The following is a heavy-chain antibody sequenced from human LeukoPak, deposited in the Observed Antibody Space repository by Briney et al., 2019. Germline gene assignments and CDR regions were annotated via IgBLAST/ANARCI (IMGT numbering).Heavy chain of an antibody. CDR2: IYSSAVT. CDR3: DNGFCSGGTCFDY. CDR1: VFPVSSNY. Sequence: GGSLRLSCAPYVFPVSSNYMTWVRQAPGKGLEWVSLIYSSAVTDYADSVKGRFTISVDNQKNMMYLQIIRERHTDMSVYYCDNGFCSGGTCFDYWGQGTLVTVSS. J-gene: IGHJ4*02. V-gene: IGHV3-53*01. D-gene: IGHD2-15*01.